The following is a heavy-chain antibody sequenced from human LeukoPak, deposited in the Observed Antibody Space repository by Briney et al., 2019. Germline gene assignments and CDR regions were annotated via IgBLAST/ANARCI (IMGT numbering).Heavy chain of an antibody. J-gene: IGHJ4*02. Sequence: KTSETLSLTCAVYGGSFSGYYWSWIRQPPGKGLEWIGEINHSGSTNYNPSLKSRVTISVDTSKNQFSLKLSSVTAADTAVYYCARLGPRGVVPAAIDYWGQGTLVTVSS. V-gene: IGHV4-34*01. D-gene: IGHD2-2*01. CDR2: INHSGST. CDR3: ARLGPRGVVPAAIDY. CDR1: GGSFSGYY.